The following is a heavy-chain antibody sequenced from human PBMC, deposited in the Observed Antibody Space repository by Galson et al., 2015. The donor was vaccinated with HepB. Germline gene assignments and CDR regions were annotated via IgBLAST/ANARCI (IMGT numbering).Heavy chain of an antibody. Sequence: PRLSCAASGFRFNIYDMSWVRQAPGKGLEWVSGITNSGGRRYYAEPGKGRFTISRDNSKNTVFPQMSSLRAEDTAIYYCAKGAYMSSYSLYGMDAWGQGTTVSVSS. CDR3: AKGAYMSSYSLYGMDA. D-gene: IGHD6-6*01. CDR2: ITNSGGRR. V-gene: IGHV3-23*01. J-gene: IGHJ6*02. CDR1: GFRFNIYD.